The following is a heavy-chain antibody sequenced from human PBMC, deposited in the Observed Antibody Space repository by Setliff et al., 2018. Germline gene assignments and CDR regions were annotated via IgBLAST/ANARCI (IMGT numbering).Heavy chain of an antibody. CDR1: GFTFSDYY. V-gene: IGHV3-7*01. CDR3: ARDGGEY. Sequence: GSLRLSCAASGFTFSDYYMNWIRQAPGKGLEWVANIVADGSGKHYVASVKGRFSISRDNDKNPMYLEMNSLRAEDTAVYYCARDGGEYWGQGTLVTVSS. D-gene: IGHD3-16*01. CDR2: IVADGSGK. J-gene: IGHJ4*02.